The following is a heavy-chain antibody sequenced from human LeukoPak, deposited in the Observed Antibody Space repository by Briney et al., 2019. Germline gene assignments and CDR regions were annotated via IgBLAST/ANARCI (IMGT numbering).Heavy chain of an antibody. Sequence: GGSLRLSCAASGVTVGTNSMSWARQSPGKGLEWVSVIYSGGSTYNADSVNGRFTVSRDNSRNTLFLQMNNLRAEDTALYFCASAREYCGSTECYEYFQHWGQGTLVIVSS. CDR2: IYSGGST. CDR1: GVTVGTNS. J-gene: IGHJ1*01. CDR3: ASAREYCGSTECYEYFQH. V-gene: IGHV3-53*01. D-gene: IGHD2-2*01.